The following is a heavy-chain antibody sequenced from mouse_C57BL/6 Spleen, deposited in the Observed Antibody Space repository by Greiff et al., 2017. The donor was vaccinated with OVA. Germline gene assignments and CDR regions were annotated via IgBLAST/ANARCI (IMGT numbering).Heavy chain of an antibody. CDR3: ARRGNYVFWYFDA. V-gene: IGHV1-47*01. J-gene: IGHJ1*03. CDR1: GYTFTTYP. D-gene: IGHD2-1*01. CDR2: FHPYNDDT. Sequence: QVQLQQSGAELVKPGASVKMSCKASGYTFTTYPLEWMTQNHGKSLEWIGNFHPYNDDTTYNEKFKGTAALTVEKSSFTLYLVLSRFTSYVSAVFYGARRGNYVFWYFDAWGTGTTVIVAS.